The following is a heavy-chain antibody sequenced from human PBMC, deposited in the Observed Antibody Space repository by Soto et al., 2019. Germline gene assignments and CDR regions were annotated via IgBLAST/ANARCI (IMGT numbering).Heavy chain of an antibody. CDR3: ARQGDMAATPADAFDI. D-gene: IGHD3-10*01. Sequence: PGESLKISCKGSGYNFNTHWNGWVRQPPGKGLEWMGIIYPGDSDARYSPSFAGQVTISVDKSITTAYLHWSSLEASDSAVYYCARQGDMAATPADAFDIWGQGTLVTVSS. V-gene: IGHV5-51*01. CDR2: IYPGDSDA. J-gene: IGHJ3*02. CDR1: GYNFNTHW.